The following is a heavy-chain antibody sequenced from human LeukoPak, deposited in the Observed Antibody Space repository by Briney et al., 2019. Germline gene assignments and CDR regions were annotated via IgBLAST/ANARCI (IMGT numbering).Heavy chain of an antibody. CDR2: ISYDGSNR. V-gene: IGHV3-30*18. CDR3: AKAIAAAGTGFAVYYYYYGMDV. Sequence: GSLRLSCAASGFTFSSFVMHWVRQAPGKGLEWVAVISYDGSNRYYADSVKGRFTISRDNSRNTLYLQMNSLRAEDTAVYYCAKAIAAAGTGFAVYYYYYGMDVWGKGTTVTVSS. CDR1: GFTFSSFV. D-gene: IGHD6-13*01. J-gene: IGHJ6*04.